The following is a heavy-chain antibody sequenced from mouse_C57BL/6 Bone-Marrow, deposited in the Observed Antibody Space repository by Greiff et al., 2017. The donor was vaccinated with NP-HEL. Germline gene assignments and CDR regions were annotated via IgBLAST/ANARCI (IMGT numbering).Heavy chain of an antibody. V-gene: IGHV5-4*01. CDR1: GFTFSSYA. CDR3: ASEADSSGYYYAMDY. D-gene: IGHD3-2*02. J-gene: IGHJ4*01. CDR2: ISDGGSYT. Sequence: EVQLVESGGGLVKPGGSLKLSCAASGFTFSSYAMSWVRQTPEKRLEWVATISDGGSYTYYPDNVKGRFTISRDNAKNNLYLQMSHLKSEDTAMYYCASEADSSGYYYAMDYWGQGTSVTVSS.